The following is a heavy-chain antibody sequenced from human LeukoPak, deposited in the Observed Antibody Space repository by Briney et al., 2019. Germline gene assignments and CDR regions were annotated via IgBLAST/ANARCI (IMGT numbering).Heavy chain of an antibody. V-gene: IGHV3-7*01. Sequence: PGGSLRLSCAASGFTFISYWMSWGRQAPGKGVEWVAKIKQDGSDYYYVDSVKGRFTISRDNAKNSLYLQMNSLRAEATAVYYCAREQTPVLHYYFDSWGQGTLVTVSS. CDR3: AREQTPVLHYYFDS. CDR1: GFTFISYW. J-gene: IGHJ4*02. D-gene: IGHD2-15*01. CDR2: IKQDGSDY.